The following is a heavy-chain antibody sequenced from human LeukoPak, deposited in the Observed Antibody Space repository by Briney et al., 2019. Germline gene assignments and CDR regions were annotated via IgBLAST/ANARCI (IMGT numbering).Heavy chain of an antibody. CDR2: ISSSSSYI. V-gene: IGHV3-21*01. D-gene: IGHD3-10*01. Sequence: PGGSLRLSCAASGFTFSSYSMNWVRQAPGKGLEWVSSISSSSSYIYYADSVKGRFTISRDNAKNSLYLQMNSLRAEDTAVYYCARGRTHYYGSGSYYTQDYMDVWGKGTTVTVSS. CDR3: ARGRTHYYGSGSYYTQDYMDV. CDR1: GFTFSSYS. J-gene: IGHJ6*03.